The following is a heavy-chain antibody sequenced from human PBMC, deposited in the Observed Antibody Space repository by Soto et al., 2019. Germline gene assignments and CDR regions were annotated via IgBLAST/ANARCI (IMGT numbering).Heavy chain of an antibody. Sequence: GGSLRLSCAASGFTFSSYGRSWVRQAPGKGLEWVAVICDDGSNKNYADSVKGRFTSTRDNSKNTLYLQMNSLRAEDSAVYYCAKDFSYCSSINCYPYKYVDYWGQGTLVTVSS. CDR2: ICDDGSNK. D-gene: IGHD2-2*01. CDR3: AKDFSYCSSINCYPYKYVDY. J-gene: IGHJ4*02. V-gene: IGHV3-30*18. CDR1: GFTFSSYG.